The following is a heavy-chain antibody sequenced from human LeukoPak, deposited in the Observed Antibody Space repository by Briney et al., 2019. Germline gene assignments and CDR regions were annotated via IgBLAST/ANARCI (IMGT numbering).Heavy chain of an antibody. CDR2: IDPNSGGT. CDR1: GYTFTSYG. Sequence: ASVKVSCKASGYTFTSYGISWVRQAPGQGLEWMGRIDPNSGGTNYAQKFQGRVTMTRDTSISTAYMELSRLRSDDTAVYYCASIGYCSSTSCYGEEDIDYWGQGTLVTVSS. D-gene: IGHD2-2*03. J-gene: IGHJ4*02. CDR3: ASIGYCSSTSCYGEEDIDY. V-gene: IGHV1-2*06.